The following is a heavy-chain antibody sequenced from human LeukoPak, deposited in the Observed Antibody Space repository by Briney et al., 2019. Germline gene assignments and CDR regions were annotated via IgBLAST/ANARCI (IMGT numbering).Heavy chain of an antibody. J-gene: IGHJ4*02. CDR3: TRETSSRYFDY. CDR1: GYTLTSYD. CDR2: MNPNSGRT. V-gene: IGHV1-8*01. Sequence: ASVKVSCKASGYTLTSYDINWVRQATGQGLEWMGWMNPNSGRTGYAQNFQGRITITRNTSISTTYLELSSLRSDDTAVYYCTRETSSRYFDYWGQGTLVTVSS.